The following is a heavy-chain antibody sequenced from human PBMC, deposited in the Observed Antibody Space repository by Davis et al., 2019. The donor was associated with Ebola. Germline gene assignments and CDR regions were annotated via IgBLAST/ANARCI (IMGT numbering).Heavy chain of an antibody. Sequence: SVKVSCKASGGTFSSYAISWVRQAPGQGLEWMGGIIPIFGTANYAQKFQGRVTITADESTSTAYMELSSLRSEDTAVYYCAREGEEVGAAAGWFDPWGQGTLVTVSS. CDR1: GGTFSSYA. J-gene: IGHJ5*02. CDR2: IIPIFGTA. V-gene: IGHV1-69*13. CDR3: AREGEEVGAAAGWFDP. D-gene: IGHD2-15*01.